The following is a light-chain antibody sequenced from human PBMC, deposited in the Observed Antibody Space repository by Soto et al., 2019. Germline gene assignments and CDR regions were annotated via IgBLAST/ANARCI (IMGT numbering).Light chain of an antibody. J-gene: IGKJ4*01. CDR2: GAS. CDR1: QSVSSD. V-gene: IGKV3-15*01. CDR3: QQYNNWPLT. Sequence: EIELTQSPVTLSVPPGERATLSCRASQSVSSDLAWFQQKPGQAPRLLIYGASTRATGIPARFSGSGSGTEFTLTISSLQSEDFAIYYCQQYNNWPLTFGGGTKVEIK.